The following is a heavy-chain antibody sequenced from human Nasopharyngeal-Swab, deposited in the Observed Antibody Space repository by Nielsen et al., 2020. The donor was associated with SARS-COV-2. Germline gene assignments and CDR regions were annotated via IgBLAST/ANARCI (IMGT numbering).Heavy chain of an antibody. D-gene: IGHD5-12*01. Sequence: GESLKISCAASGFTFSTYAMNWVRQAPGKGLEWVSTISGSAGSTYYADSVKGRFTISRDNSKNTVNLQMNSLRVEDTAIYYCAKDRDSGDDSDDYYHYYGMDVWGQGTTVTVFS. J-gene: IGHJ6*02. CDR2: ISGSAGST. V-gene: IGHV3-23*01. CDR1: GFTFSTYA. CDR3: AKDRDSGDDSDDYYHYYGMDV.